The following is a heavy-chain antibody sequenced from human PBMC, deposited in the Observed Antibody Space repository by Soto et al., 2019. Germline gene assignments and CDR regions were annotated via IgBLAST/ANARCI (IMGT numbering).Heavy chain of an antibody. V-gene: IGHV4-28*01. CDR3: ARWGGSCWYVGYFEY. D-gene: IGHD6-19*01. CDR1: GYSISSSNW. J-gene: IGHJ4*02. Sequence: QVQLQESGPGLVKPSDTLSLTCAVSGYSISSSNWWGWILQPPGKGLEWIGYIYYSGSTYYNPSLKSRVTMSVDTSKNQFSLKLSSVTAVDTAVYYCARWGGSCWYVGYFEYWGQGTLVTVSS. CDR2: IYYSGST.